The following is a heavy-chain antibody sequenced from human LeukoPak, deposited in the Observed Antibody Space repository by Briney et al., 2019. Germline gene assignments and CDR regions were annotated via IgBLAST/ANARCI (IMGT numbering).Heavy chain of an antibody. CDR1: GGSISGTNW. CDR2: ISLAGQT. D-gene: IGHD1-26*01. J-gene: IGHJ4*02. V-gene: IGHV4/OR15-8*02. CDR3: SRESGPYCPFGY. Sequence: SETLSLTCGVSGGSISGTNWWSWVRQPPGQGLEWIGEISLAGQTNYNPSLNGRVTMSLDKSSNQLSLHLTSVTAADTATYFCSRESGPYCPFGYWGQGTLVIVSS.